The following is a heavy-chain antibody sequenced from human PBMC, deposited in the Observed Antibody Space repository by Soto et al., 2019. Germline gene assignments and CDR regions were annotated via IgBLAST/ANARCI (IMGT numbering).Heavy chain of an antibody. V-gene: IGHV4-39*07. CDR3: ARETCTLAATGDGYIGY. Sequence: SETLSLTCTVSGGSISSSSYYWGWIRQPPGKGLEWIGSIYYSGSTYYNPSLKSRVTISVDTSKNQFSLKLSSVTAADTAVYYCARETCTLAATGDGYIGYWGQGTLVTVSS. D-gene: IGHD2-15*01. CDR2: IYYSGST. CDR1: GGSISSSSYY. J-gene: IGHJ4*02.